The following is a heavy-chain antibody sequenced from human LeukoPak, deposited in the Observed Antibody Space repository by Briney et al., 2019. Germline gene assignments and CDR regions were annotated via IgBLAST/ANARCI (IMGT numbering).Heavy chain of an antibody. CDR1: GFTFSSYA. V-gene: IGHV3-30*04. J-gene: IGHJ4*02. D-gene: IGHD5-24*01. Sequence: GGSLRLSCAASGFTFSSYAMHWVRQAPGKGLEWVAVISYDGSNKYYADSVKGRFTISRDNSKNTLYLQMNSLRAEDTAVYYCARSRDGYNYGKSSFDYWGQGTLVTVSS. CDR3: ARSRDGYNYGKSSFDY. CDR2: ISYDGSNK.